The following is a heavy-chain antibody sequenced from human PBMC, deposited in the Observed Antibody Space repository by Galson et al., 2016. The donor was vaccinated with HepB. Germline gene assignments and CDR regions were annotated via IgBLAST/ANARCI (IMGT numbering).Heavy chain of an antibody. J-gene: IGHJ4*02. CDR3: ARAFSRESGFDY. D-gene: IGHD3-10*01. CDR2: ISSRSSYI. V-gene: IGHV3-21*01. CDR1: GFTFSSCS. Sequence: SLRLSCAASGFTFSSCSMNWVRQAPGKGLEWVSSISSRSSYIYHADSVKGRFTISRDNAKNSLYLQMNSLRAEDTAVYYCARAFSRESGFDYWGQGTLVTVSS.